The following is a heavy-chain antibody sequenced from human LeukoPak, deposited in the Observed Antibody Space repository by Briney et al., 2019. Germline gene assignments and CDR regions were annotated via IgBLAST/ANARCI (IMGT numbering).Heavy chain of an antibody. CDR1: GYTFNSHG. CDR3: ARDQYYDSKGWFDP. V-gene: IGHV1-18*01. J-gene: IGHJ5*02. CDR2: ISTYNGNT. D-gene: IGHD3-16*01. Sequence: ASVKVSCKASGYTFNSHGITWVRPAPGQGLEWMGWISTYNGNTNYAQKLQGRVTITTDTSTSTVYMELRSLRSDDTAVYYCARDQYYDSKGWFDPWGQGTLVAVYS.